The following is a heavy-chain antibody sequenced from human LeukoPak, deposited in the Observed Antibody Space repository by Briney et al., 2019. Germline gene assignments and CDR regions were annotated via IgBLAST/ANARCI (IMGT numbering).Heavy chain of an antibody. CDR3: AKDGGIAARTMFVDY. V-gene: IGHV3-23*01. CDR1: GFTFDDYG. D-gene: IGHD6-6*01. CDR2: ISGSGGST. J-gene: IGHJ4*02. Sequence: GGSLRLSCAASGFTFDDYGMSWVRQVPGKGLEWVSAISGSGGSTYYADSVKGRFTISRDNSKNTLYLQMNSLRAEDTAVYYCAKDGGIAARTMFVDYWGQGTLVTVSS.